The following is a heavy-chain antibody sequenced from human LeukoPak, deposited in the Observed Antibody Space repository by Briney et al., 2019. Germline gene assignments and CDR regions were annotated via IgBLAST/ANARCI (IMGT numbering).Heavy chain of an antibody. CDR3: ARDYADYVGYFFFDY. CDR1: GFTFNNYA. V-gene: IGHV3-23*01. D-gene: IGHD4-17*01. J-gene: IGHJ4*02. CDR2: ISGGGETT. Sequence: GGSLRLSCAASGFTFNNYAMNWVRQAPGKGLEWVSSISGGGETTYYADPAKGRYTISRDNSQNTLYLQMNSLRPEDTDVYYCARDYADYVGYFFFDYWGQGTLVTVSS.